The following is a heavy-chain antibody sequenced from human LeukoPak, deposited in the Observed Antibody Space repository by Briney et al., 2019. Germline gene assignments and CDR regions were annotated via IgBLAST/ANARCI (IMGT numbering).Heavy chain of an antibody. CDR3: AHRYRFDSRMDV. D-gene: IGHD6-13*01. CDR2: IYWDDDK. J-gene: IGHJ6*04. V-gene: IGHV2-5*02. CDR1: HYSISNGYY. Sequence: TLSLTCTVSHYSISNGYYWGWIRQPPGKALEWLALIYWDDDKRYSPSLKSRLTITKDTSKNQVVLTMTNMDPVDTATYYCAHRYRFDSRMDVWGKGTTVTVSS.